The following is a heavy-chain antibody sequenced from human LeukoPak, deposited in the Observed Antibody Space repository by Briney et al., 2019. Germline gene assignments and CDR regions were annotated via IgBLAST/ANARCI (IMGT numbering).Heavy chain of an antibody. CDR3: VTDGQIRFVGY. J-gene: IGHJ4*02. Sequence: PGGSLRLSCAASGVTFTDYYMGWIRQAPGKGLEWISYISGSGSDINYADSVKGRFTVSRDNAKNSLHLQMNSLRAEDTAVYYCVTDGQIRFVGYWGQGTLVTVSS. CDR2: ISGSGSDI. CDR1: GVTFTDYY. V-gene: IGHV3-11*01. D-gene: IGHD3-3*01.